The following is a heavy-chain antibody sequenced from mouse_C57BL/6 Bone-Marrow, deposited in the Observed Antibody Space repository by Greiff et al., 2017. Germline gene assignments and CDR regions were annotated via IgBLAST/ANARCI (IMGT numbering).Heavy chain of an antibody. V-gene: IGHV1-54*01. J-gene: IGHJ2*01. CDR2: INPGSGGT. Sequence: VQLQQSGAELVRPGTSVKVSCKASGYAFTNYLIEWVKQRPGQGLEWIGVINPGSGGTNYNEKFKGKATLTAEKSSSTAYMQLSSLTSEDSAVYFCARAYSFDYWGQGTTLTVSS. CDR3: ARAYSFDY. CDR1: GYAFTNYL.